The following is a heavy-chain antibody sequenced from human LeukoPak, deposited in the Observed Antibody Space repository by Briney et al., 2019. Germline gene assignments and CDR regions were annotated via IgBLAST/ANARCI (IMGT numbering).Heavy chain of an antibody. D-gene: IGHD1-26*01. CDR1: GGTFSSYA. CDR3: ARDLERVGARGNRFDP. Sequence: WASVKVSCKASGGTFSSYAISWVRQAPGQGLEWMGGIIPIFGTANYAQKFQGRVTITADKSTSTAYMELSSLRSEDTAVYYCARDLERVGARGNRFDPWGQGTLVTVSS. CDR2: IIPIFGTA. J-gene: IGHJ5*02. V-gene: IGHV1-69*06.